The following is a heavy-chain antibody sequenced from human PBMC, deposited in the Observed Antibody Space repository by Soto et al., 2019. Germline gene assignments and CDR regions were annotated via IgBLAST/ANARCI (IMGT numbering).Heavy chain of an antibody. CDR1: GGSISSRNW. V-gene: IGHV4-4*03. CDR3: ARANYDSNGYFDY. D-gene: IGHD3-22*01. CDR2: IFHGGNT. J-gene: IGHJ4*02. Sequence: PETLSLTCDVSGGSISSRNWWSWVRQSPAKGLEWIGEIFHGGNTNFNPSLKSRVTILVDKSKNQFSLRLSSVTAADTALYYCARANYDSNGYFDYWGPGALVTVSS.